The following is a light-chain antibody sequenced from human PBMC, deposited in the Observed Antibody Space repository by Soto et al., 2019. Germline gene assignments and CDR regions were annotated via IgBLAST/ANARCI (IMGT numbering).Light chain of an antibody. V-gene: IGLV1-40*01. Sequence: QSVLTQPPSVSGAPGQRVTISCIGSSSNIGSTYDVQWYQQLPGTAPKLLIHGNTNRPSGVPDRFSGSKSGTSASLAITGLQADDEADYYCQSYDDSLSVHYVFGTGTKVTVL. CDR2: GNT. CDR1: SSNIGSTYD. J-gene: IGLJ1*01. CDR3: QSYDDSLSVHYV.